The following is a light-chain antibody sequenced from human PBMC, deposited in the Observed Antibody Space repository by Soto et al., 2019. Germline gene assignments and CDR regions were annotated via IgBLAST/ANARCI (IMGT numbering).Light chain of an antibody. CDR2: AAS. V-gene: IGKV1-9*01. J-gene: IGKJ5*01. CDR1: QGISSY. Sequence: DIQLTQSPSFLSASVGDRVTITCRASQGISSYLAWYQQKPGKAPKLLIYAASTLQSGVPSRFSGSGSGTEFTLTISRLKPEEFATYYCQQLNSYPITFGQGTRRENK. CDR3: QQLNSYPIT.